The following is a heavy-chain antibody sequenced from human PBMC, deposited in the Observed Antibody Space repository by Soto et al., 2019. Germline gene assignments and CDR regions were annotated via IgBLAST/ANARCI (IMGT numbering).Heavy chain of an antibody. CDR2: IDWDDDK. CDR3: AREQGIAAAGIGFDP. CDR1: GFSLSTSGMC. V-gene: IGHV2-70*11. J-gene: IGHJ5*02. D-gene: IGHD6-13*01. Sequence: GSGPTLVNPTQTLTLTCTFSGFSLSTSGMCVSWIRQPPGKALEWLARIDWDDDKYYSTSLKTRLTISKDTSKNQVVLTMTNMDPVDTATYYCAREQGIAAAGIGFDPWGQGTLVTVSS.